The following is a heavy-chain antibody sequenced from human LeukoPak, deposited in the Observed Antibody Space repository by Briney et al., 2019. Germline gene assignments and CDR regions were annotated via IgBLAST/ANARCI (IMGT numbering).Heavy chain of an antibody. Sequence: SVKVSCKASGGTFSSYAISWVPQAPGQGLEWMGRIIPIFGTANYAQKFQGRVTITTDESTSTAYMELSSLRSEDTAVYYCARGGYSYGLHVDYWGQGTLVTVSS. J-gene: IGHJ4*02. CDR3: ARGGYSYGLHVDY. D-gene: IGHD5-18*01. CDR1: GGTFSSYA. V-gene: IGHV1-69*05. CDR2: IIPIFGTA.